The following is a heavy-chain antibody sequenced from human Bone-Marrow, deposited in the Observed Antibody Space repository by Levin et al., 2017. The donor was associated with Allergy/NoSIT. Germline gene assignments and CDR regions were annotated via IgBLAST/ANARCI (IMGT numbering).Heavy chain of an antibody. CDR3: ARDVKRTNGYWQQLVRSYYYYYMDV. CDR1: GYTFTSYA. J-gene: IGHJ6*03. D-gene: IGHD6-13*01. Sequence: ASVKVSCKASGYTFTSYAMNWVRQAPGQGLEWMGWINTNTGNPTYAQGFTGRFVFSLDTSVSTAYLQISSLKAEDTAVYYCARDVKRTNGYWQQLVRSYYYYYMDVWGKGTTVTVSS. V-gene: IGHV7-4-1*02. CDR2: INTNTGNP.